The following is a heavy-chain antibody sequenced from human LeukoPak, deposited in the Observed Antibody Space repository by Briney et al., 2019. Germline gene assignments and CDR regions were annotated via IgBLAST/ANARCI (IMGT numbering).Heavy chain of an antibody. CDR1: GFTFSSYE. CDR3: ARDGTPNYSSGWVYMDV. V-gene: IGHV3-48*03. CDR2: ISSSGSTI. J-gene: IGHJ6*03. D-gene: IGHD6-25*01. Sequence: GGSLRLSCAASGFTFSSYEMNWVRQAPGKGLEWVSYISSSGSTIYYAASVKGRFTISRDNAKNSLYLQMNSLRVEDTAVYYCARDGTPNYSSGWVYMDVWGEGTTVTISS.